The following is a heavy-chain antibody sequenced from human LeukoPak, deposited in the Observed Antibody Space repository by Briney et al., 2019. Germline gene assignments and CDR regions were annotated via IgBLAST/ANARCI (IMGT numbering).Heavy chain of an antibody. CDR3: ASSAGDTAMVRGPGGDV. V-gene: IGHV1-69*05. CDR2: IIPIFGTA. Sequence: SSVKVSCKASLCTFSSYAISWVRQAPGQGLEWMGGIIPIFGTANYAQKFQGRVTITTDESTSTAYMELSSLRPEATAVYYCASSAGDTAMVRGPGGDVWGKGTTVTVSS. CDR1: LCTFSSYA. J-gene: IGHJ6*04. D-gene: IGHD5-18*01.